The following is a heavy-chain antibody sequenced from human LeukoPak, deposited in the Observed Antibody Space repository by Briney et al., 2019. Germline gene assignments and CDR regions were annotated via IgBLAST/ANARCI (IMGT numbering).Heavy chain of an antibody. J-gene: IGHJ4*02. Sequence: GGSLRLSCAASGFTVSDNYMSWVRQAPGKGLEWVSIIYSGGSTYYADSVKGRFTISRDITKNTFYLQMNSLRVEDTAVFYCARALPAASHTSFDYWGQGTLVTVSS. CDR1: GFTVSDNY. CDR2: IYSGGST. V-gene: IGHV3-66*01. CDR3: ARALPAASHTSFDY. D-gene: IGHD2-2*01.